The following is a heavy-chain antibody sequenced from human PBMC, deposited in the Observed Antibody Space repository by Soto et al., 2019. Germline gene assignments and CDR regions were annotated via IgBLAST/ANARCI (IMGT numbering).Heavy chain of an antibody. CDR3: ARRSFVPAAIEQKAFDI. Sequence: GESLKISCKGSGYSFTSYWIGWVRQMPGKGLEWMGIIYPGDSDTRYSPSFQGQVTISADKSISTAYLQWSSLKASDTAMYYCARRSFVPAAIEQKAFDIWGQGTMVTVSS. CDR1: GYSFTSYW. V-gene: IGHV5-51*01. CDR2: IYPGDSDT. J-gene: IGHJ3*02. D-gene: IGHD2-2*01.